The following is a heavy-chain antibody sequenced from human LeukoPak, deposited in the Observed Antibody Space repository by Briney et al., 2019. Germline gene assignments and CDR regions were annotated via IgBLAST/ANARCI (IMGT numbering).Heavy chain of an antibody. CDR2: ISYDGSNK. CDR1: GFTFSSYA. V-gene: IGHV3-30-3*01. Sequence: TGMSLRLSCAASGFTFSSYAMHWVRQAPGKGLEWVAVISYDGSNKYYADSVKGRFTISRDNSKNTLYLQMNSLRAEDTAVYYCARDRNYYYYMDVWGKGTTVTVSS. CDR3: ARDRNYYYYMDV. J-gene: IGHJ6*03.